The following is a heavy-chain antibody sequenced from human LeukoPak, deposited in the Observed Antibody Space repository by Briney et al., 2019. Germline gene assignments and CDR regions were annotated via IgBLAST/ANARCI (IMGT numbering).Heavy chain of an antibody. Sequence: PSETLSLTCTVSGGPISSSSYYWGWIRQPPGKGLEWIGSIYYSGSTYYNPSLKSRVTISVDTSKNQLSLKLSSVTAADTAVYYCARHVATMVRGVNYYYYYMDVWGKGTTVTVSS. CDR2: IYYSGST. J-gene: IGHJ6*03. CDR1: GGPISSSSYY. V-gene: IGHV4-39*01. CDR3: ARHVATMVRGVNYYYYYMDV. D-gene: IGHD3-10*01.